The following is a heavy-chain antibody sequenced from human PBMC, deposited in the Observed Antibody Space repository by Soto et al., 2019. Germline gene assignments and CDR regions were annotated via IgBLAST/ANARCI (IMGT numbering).Heavy chain of an antibody. D-gene: IGHD3-9*01. J-gene: IGHJ4*02. Sequence: KTSETLSLTCTVSGGSVSSGSYYWSWIRQPPGKGLEWIGYIFYSGSTNYNPSLKSRATISVDTSKNQFSLKLSSVTAADTAVYYCARVTDILTGYPHDYWGQGTMVTVYS. CDR3: ARVTDILTGYPHDY. V-gene: IGHV4-61*01. CDR1: GGSVSSGSYY. CDR2: IFYSGST.